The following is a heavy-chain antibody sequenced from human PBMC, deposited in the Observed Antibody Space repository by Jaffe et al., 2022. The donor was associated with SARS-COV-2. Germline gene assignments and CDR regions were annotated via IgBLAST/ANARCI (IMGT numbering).Heavy chain of an antibody. V-gene: IGHV4-34*01. CDR2: INHSGST. D-gene: IGHD2-2*01. CDR1: GGSFSGYY. J-gene: IGHJ3*02. CDR3: ARVRSVPAATGAFDI. Sequence: QVQLQQWGAGLLKPSETLSLTCAVYGGSFSGYYWSWIRQPPGKGLEWIGEINHSGSTNYNPSLKSRVTISVDTSKNQFSLKLSSVTAADTAVYYCARVRSVPAATGAFDIWGQGTMVTVSS.